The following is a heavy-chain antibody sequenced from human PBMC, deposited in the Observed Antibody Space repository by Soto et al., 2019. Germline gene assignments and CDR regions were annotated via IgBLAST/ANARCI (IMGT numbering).Heavy chain of an antibody. CDR2: VYHTGRT. Sequence: SETLSLTCSVSTDSMRTYSWTWIRQSPGKGLEWIGYVYHTGRTEYNPSPESRVTISIDMSKKQFSLQLTSVTAADTAVYFCARDDTTGLLEFWGQGTLVTVSS. V-gene: IGHV4-59*01. CDR3: ARDDTTGLLEF. CDR1: TDSMRTYS. J-gene: IGHJ4*02.